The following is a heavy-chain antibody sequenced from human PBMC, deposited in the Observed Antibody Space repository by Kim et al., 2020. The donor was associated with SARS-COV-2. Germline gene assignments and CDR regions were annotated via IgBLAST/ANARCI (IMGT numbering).Heavy chain of an antibody. J-gene: IGHJ4*02. CDR3: AKGMMVLTV. D-gene: IGHD3-22*01. CDR2: DTT. V-gene: IGHV3-23*01. Sequence: DTTYYADSVKCRFTMSRDNSKNTVYLQMNSLRAEDTAVYYCAKGMMVLTVGGQGTLVTVSS.